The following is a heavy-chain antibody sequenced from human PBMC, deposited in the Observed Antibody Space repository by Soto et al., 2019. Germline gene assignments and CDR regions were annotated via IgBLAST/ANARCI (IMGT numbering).Heavy chain of an antibody. CDR3: AWFYYYDSSGYYGAEYFQH. V-gene: IGHV1-18*01. J-gene: IGHJ1*01. CDR1: GYTFTSYG. Sequence: GASVKVSCKASGYTFTSYGISWVRQAPGQGLEWMGWISAYNGNTNYAQKLQGRVTMTTDTSTSTAYMELRSLRSDDTAVYYCAWFYYYDSSGYYGAEYFQHWGQGTLVTVSS. CDR2: ISAYNGNT. D-gene: IGHD3-22*01.